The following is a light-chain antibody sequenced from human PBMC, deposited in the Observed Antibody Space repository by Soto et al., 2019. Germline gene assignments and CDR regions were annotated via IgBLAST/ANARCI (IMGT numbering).Light chain of an antibody. CDR3: QQYGSSGP. Sequence: SVLPQYPGTLSLSPGERATLSCMASQSVSNNYLAWYQQKPGQAPRLLIYGASNRATGIPDRFSGSGSGTDFTLTISRLEPEDFAVYYCQQYGSSGPFGQVTEVAIK. J-gene: IGKJ1*01. CDR1: QSVSNNY. V-gene: IGKV3-20*01. CDR2: GAS.